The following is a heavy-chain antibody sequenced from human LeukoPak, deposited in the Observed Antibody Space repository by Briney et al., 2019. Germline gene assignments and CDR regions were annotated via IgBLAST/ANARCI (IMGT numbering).Heavy chain of an antibody. J-gene: IGHJ4*02. CDR1: GFTFSSYS. V-gene: IGHV3-21*01. D-gene: IGHD6-6*01. Sequence: GGSLRLSCAASGFTFSSYSMNWVRQAPGKGLEWVSSISSSSSYIYYADSVKGRFTISRDNAKNSLYLQMNSLRAEDTAVYYCARDQGSSSGFDYWGQGTLVTVSS. CDR3: ARDQGSSSGFDY. CDR2: ISSSSSYI.